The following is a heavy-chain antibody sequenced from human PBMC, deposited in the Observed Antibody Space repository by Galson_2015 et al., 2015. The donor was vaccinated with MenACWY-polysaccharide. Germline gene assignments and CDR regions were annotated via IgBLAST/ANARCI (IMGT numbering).Heavy chain of an antibody. CDR1: EFTFSGYW. Sequence: SLRLSCAASEFTFSGYWIHWVRQAPGKGLVWVSRINGAGSTTSCADSVKGRFTISRDNAQHMLYLQMNSLRAEDTAVYYCARGGDGYGNFDYWGQGILVTVSS. CDR3: ARGGDGYGNFDY. J-gene: IGHJ4*02. D-gene: IGHD5-24*01. V-gene: IGHV3-74*01. CDR2: INGAGSTT.